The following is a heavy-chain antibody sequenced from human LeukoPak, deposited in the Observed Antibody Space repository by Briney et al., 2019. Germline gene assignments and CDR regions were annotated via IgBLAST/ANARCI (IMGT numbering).Heavy chain of an antibody. CDR1: GGSFSGYY. V-gene: IGHV4-34*01. D-gene: IGHD2-2*01. CDR2: INHSGST. J-gene: IGHJ6*02. Sequence: PSETLSLTCAVYGGSFSGYYWSWIRQPPGKGLEWIGEINHSGSTNYNPSLKSRVTISVDTSKNQFSLKLSSVTAADTAVYYCARPIDNRSSTSCRLDVWGQGTTVTVSS. CDR3: ARPIDNRSSTSCRLDV.